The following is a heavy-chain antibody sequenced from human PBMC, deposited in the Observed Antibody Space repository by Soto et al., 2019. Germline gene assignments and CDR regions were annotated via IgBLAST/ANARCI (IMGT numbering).Heavy chain of an antibody. J-gene: IGHJ6*02. CDR1: RGSISIRSDH. CDR3: ARHDADSYGFYGMDV. D-gene: IGHD5-18*01. Sequence: SETLSLTCTVSRGSISIRSDHWDWIRQPPGGGLEWIGSISYSGNTYYNPSLKSRVSISADTSKNQFSLRLSSVTAADTAVYYCARHDADSYGFYGMDVWGHGTTVTVSS. V-gene: IGHV4-39*01. CDR2: ISYSGNT.